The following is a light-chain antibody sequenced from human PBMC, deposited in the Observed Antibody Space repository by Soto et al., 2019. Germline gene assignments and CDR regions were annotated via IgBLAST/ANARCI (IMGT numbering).Light chain of an antibody. Sequence: DIQMTQSPSSVSASVGDRVTITCRASQGISSWLGWYQQKPGKAPNLLIHTASSLQSGVPSRFSGSGSGKDFTLTISSLQPEDFATYFCQQANRFPLAFGGGTKVEIK. CDR3: QQANRFPLA. J-gene: IGKJ4*01. V-gene: IGKV1-12*01. CDR2: TAS. CDR1: QGISSW.